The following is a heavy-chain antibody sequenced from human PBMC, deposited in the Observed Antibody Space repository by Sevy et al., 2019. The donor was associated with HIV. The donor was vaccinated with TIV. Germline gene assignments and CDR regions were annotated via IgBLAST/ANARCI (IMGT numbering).Heavy chain of an antibody. CDR3: ARALYAYSSY. CDR1: GFTFSSFW. V-gene: IGHV3-7*01. CDR2: INQDGSEI. J-gene: IGHJ4*02. Sequence: GGSLRLSCAASGFTFSSFWMTWVRQAPGKGLEWVANINQDGSEIHYVVSVKGRFSISRDNAKNSLNLQMSSLRAEDTAVYYCARALYAYSSYWGQGTLVTVSS. D-gene: IGHD4-4*01.